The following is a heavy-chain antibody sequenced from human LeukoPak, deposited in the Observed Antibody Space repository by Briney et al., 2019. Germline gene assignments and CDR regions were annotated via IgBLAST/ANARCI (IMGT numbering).Heavy chain of an antibody. CDR2: ISHDGSKK. J-gene: IGHJ4*02. D-gene: IGHD3-22*01. CDR3: VRVDTSGYYYELSFDY. CDR1: GFSFSGCS. Sequence: SGGSLRLSCAASGFSFSGCSMHWVRQIPGKGLEWVALISHDGSKKYYADSVRGRFTISRDNPKNTLYLQMNSLRVEDTAVYYCVRVDTSGYYYELSFDYWGQGTLVTVSS. V-gene: IGHV3-30*04.